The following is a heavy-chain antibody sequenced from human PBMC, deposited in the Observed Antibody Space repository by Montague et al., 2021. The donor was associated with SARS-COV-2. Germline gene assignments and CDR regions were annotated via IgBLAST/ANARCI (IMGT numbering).Heavy chain of an antibody. CDR3: ARRRSVGDVWSGYNGFDP. Sequence: PALVKPTQTLTLTCRFSGFSLSTSGVGVAWIRQPPRKALEWLAVIYWNDDKRYSPSLKNRLTVTKDTSKNEVILTMTNMDPVDTATYYCARRRSVGDVWSGYNGFDPWGQGTLVTVSS. V-gene: IGHV2-5*01. CDR2: IYWNDDK. D-gene: IGHD3-3*01. CDR1: GFSLSTSGVG. J-gene: IGHJ5*02.